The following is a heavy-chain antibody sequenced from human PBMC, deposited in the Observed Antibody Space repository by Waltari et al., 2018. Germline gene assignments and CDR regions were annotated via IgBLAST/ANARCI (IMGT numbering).Heavy chain of an antibody. CDR1: GFSFTSYY. J-gene: IGHJ5*02. CDR2: IYPGDSDT. D-gene: IGHD4-4*01. V-gene: IGHV5-51*01. CDR3: ARRYSNNGAWYDP. Sequence: EVQLVQSGAEVKEPGQSLRISCKGSGFSFTSYYIGWVRQRPGKGREWMGIIYPGDSDTRYSPSFQGQVTISADKSISTAYLQWSSLKASDTAIYYCARRYSNNGAWYDPWGQGTLVTVSS.